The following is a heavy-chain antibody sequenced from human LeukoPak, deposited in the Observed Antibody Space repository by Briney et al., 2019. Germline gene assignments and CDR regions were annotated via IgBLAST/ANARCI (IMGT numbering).Heavy chain of an antibody. CDR1: GFSFSSYG. Sequence: GGSLRISCAASGFSFSSYGMHWVRQAPGKRLEWVAFIRYDGGNKYYADSVKGRFTISRDNSKNTLYLQMNSLRAEDTAVYYCAKAGGRLRLDLDYWGQGTLVTVSS. J-gene: IGHJ4*02. D-gene: IGHD1-1*01. V-gene: IGHV3-30*02. CDR2: IRYDGGNK. CDR3: AKAGGRLRLDLDY.